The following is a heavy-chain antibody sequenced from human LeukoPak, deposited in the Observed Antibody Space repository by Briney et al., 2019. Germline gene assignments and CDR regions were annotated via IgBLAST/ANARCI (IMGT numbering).Heavy chain of an antibody. CDR3: ASGFSGYGRHFDY. CDR1: GGSFSGYY. V-gene: IGHV4-34*01. D-gene: IGHD5-12*01. Sequence: SETLSLTCAVYGGSFSGYYWSWIRQPPGKGLEWIGEINHSGSTNYNPSLKSRVTISVDTSKNQFSLKLSSVTAADTAVYYCASGFSGYGRHFDYWGQGTLVTVSS. CDR2: INHSGST. J-gene: IGHJ4*02.